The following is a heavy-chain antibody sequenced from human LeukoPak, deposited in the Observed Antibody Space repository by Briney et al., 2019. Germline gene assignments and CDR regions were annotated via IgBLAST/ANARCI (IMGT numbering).Heavy chain of an antibody. J-gene: IGHJ4*02. Sequence: PGGSLRLSCAASGFTFRTYGMTWVRQAPGKGLEWVSAIGGTGGSAYYADSVKGRFTISRDNAKNSLYLQMNSLRAEDTAVYYCARGGVVVVAATVPYPFDYWGQGTLVTVSS. V-gene: IGHV3-23*01. CDR2: IGGTGGSA. D-gene: IGHD2-15*01. CDR3: ARGGVVVVAATVPYPFDY. CDR1: GFTFRTYG.